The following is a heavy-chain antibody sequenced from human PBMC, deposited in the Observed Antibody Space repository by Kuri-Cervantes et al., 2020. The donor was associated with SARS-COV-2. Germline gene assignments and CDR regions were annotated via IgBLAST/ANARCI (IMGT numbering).Heavy chain of an antibody. D-gene: IGHD3-3*01. CDR3: ARDHNDFWSGYYPLDY. CDR1: GFTFSSYS. V-gene: IGHV3-21*01. Sequence: GESLKISCAASGFTFSSYSMNWVRQAPGKGLEWVSTIYTGGSTDYADSVKGRFTISRDNAKNSLYLQMNSLRAEDTAVYYCARDHNDFWSGYYPLDYWGQGTLVTVSS. J-gene: IGHJ4*02. CDR2: IYTGGST.